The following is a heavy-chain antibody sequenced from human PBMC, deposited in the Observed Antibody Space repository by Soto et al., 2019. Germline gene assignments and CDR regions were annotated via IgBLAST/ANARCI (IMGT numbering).Heavy chain of an antibody. J-gene: IGHJ6*02. V-gene: IGHV4-30-4*01. CDR2: IYYSGST. Sequence: QVQLQESGPGLVKPSQTLSLTCTVSGGSISSGDYYWSWIRQPPGKGLEWIGYIYYSGSTYYNPSLKSRVTISVDTSKNQFALKLRSVTAADTAVYYCARDWYGRFSYYYGMDVWGQGTTVTVSS. CDR3: ARDWYGRFSYYYGMDV. CDR1: GGSISSGDYY. D-gene: IGHD3-3*01.